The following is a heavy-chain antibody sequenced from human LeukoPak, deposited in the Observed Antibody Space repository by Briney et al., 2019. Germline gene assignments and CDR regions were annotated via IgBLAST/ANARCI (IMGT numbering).Heavy chain of an antibody. Sequence: SETLSLTCTVSGGSISSYYWSWIRQPPGEGLEWIGYIYYSGSTNYNPSLKSRLTISVDTSKNQFSLKLSSVTAADTAVYYCARETYCGGDCYSGFDYWGQGTLVTVSS. CDR2: IYYSGST. D-gene: IGHD2-21*02. V-gene: IGHV4-59*01. CDR1: GGSISSYY. J-gene: IGHJ4*02. CDR3: ARETYCGGDCYSGFDY.